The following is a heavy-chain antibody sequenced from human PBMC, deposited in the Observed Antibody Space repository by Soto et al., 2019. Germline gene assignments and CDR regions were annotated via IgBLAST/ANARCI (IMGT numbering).Heavy chain of an antibody. J-gene: IGHJ4*02. CDR3: ARDGIAARPTPDY. Sequence: ASVKVSCKASGYNFTSYGINWVRQAPGQGLEWMGWISGYNGNTKYAQKFRDRVTMTTDTSTSTAYMELRSLRYDDTALYYCARDGIAARPTPDYWGQGILVTVSS. D-gene: IGHD6-6*01. CDR1: GYNFTSYG. V-gene: IGHV1-18*01. CDR2: ISGYNGNT.